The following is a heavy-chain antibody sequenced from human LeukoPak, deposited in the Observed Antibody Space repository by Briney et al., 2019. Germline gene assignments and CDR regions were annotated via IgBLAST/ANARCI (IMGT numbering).Heavy chain of an antibody. CDR3: AREHSSGFDN. CDR1: GGTFSTYS. Sequence: ASVKVSCKAPGGTFSTYSISWVRQAPGQGLEWMGGIFPFVDTTNYAQKFQGRFTITVDDSTSTAYMELTSLKSEDTAVYYCAREHSSGFDNWGQGTLVTVSS. D-gene: IGHD4-11*01. J-gene: IGHJ4*02. V-gene: IGHV1-69*13. CDR2: IFPFVDTT.